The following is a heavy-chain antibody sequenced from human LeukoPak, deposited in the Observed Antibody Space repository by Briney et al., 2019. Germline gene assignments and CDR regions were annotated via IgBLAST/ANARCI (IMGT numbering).Heavy chain of an antibody. V-gene: IGHV3-30-3*01. D-gene: IGHD4-17*01. CDR2: ISYDGSNK. CDR1: GFTFSSYA. J-gene: IGHJ1*01. Sequence: GGSLRLSCAASGFTFSSYAMHWVRQAPGKGLEWVAVISYDGSNKYYANSVRGRFTISRDNSRNTLYLQMNSLRAEDTAVYYCAKTPAAGDYPQAEFFQHWGQGTLVTVSS. CDR3: AKTPAAGDYPQAEFFQH.